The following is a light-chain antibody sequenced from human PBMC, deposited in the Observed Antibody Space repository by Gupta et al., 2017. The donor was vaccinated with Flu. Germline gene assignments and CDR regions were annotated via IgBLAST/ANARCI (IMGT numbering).Light chain of an antibody. Sequence: GTVTLTSGSSTGEDSSGHFPSWFQQRPGQAPRTLIYDTTKKPSWTPARFSGSIPGGKAALTLSGAQPQDEAEYYCLPCYSGTGVFGGGTKVTVL. CDR1: TGEDSSGHF. CDR3: LPCYSGTGV. CDR2: DTT. J-gene: IGLJ1*01. V-gene: IGLV7-46*01.